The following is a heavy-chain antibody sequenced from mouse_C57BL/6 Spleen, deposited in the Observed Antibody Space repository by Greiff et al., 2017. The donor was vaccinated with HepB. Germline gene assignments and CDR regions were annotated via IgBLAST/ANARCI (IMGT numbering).Heavy chain of an antibody. CDR1: GFTFSSYA. J-gene: IGHJ3*01. CDR3: ARGGYDGYYAWFAY. CDR2: ISDGGSYT. V-gene: IGHV5-4*01. D-gene: IGHD2-3*01. Sequence: VQLKESGGGLVKPGGSLKLSCAASGFTFSSYAMSWVRQTPEKRLEWVATISDGGSYTYYPDNVKGRFTISRDNAKNNLYLQMSHLKSEDTAMYYCARGGYDGYYAWFAYWGQGTLVTVSA.